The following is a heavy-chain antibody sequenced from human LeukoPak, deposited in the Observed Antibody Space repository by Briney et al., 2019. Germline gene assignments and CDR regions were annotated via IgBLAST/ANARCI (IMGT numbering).Heavy chain of an antibody. J-gene: IGHJ4*02. V-gene: IGHV4-30-2*01. CDR1: GGSISSGGYS. CDR2: IYHSGST. D-gene: IGHD3-22*01. CDR3: ARGSDSSGYYFFPNFDY. Sequence: SQTLSLTCAVSGGSISSGGYSWSWIRQPPGKGLEWIGYIYHSGSTYYNPSLKSRVTISVDGSKNQFSLKLSSVTAADTAVYYCARGSDSSGYYFFPNFDYWGQGTLVTVSS.